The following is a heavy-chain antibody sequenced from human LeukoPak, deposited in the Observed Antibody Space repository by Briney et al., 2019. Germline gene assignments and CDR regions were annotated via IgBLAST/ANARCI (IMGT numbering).Heavy chain of an antibody. CDR3: AKARFGSGWYDN. D-gene: IGHD6-19*01. CDR1: GFTFSSYA. J-gene: IGHJ5*02. Sequence: GGSLRLSCAASGFTFSSYAMSWVRQAPGKGLEWVSVISDNGGSTYYADSVKGRFTISRDNSKNMLYLQMNSLRVGDTAVYYCAKARFGSGWYDNWGQGTLVTVSS. CDR2: ISDNGGST. V-gene: IGHV3-23*01.